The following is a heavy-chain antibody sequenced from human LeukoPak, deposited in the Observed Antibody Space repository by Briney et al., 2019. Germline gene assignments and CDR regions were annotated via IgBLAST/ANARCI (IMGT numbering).Heavy chain of an antibody. CDR2: ISHSGST. Sequence: YPSETLSLTCTVSGGSISSYYWSWLRQSPWKGLEGIGYISHSGSTYYNPSLKSRVTISVDTSKNQFSLKLSAVTAADTAVYYCASLTQQLEDFPYYYYMDVWGKGTTVTVSS. CDR3: ASLTQQLEDFPYYYYMDV. D-gene: IGHD6-13*01. V-gene: IGHV4-59*04. J-gene: IGHJ6*03. CDR1: GGSISSYY.